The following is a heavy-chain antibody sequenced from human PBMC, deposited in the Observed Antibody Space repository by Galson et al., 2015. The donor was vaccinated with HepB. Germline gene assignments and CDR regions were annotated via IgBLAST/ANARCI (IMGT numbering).Heavy chain of an antibody. D-gene: IGHD3-3*01. V-gene: IGHV3-23*01. CDR1: GFTFSSYA. CDR2: ISGSGGST. CDR3: AKSPFDFWSGSKRLTGGMDV. Sequence: SLRLSCAASGFTFSSYAMSWVRQAPGKGLEWVSAISGSGGSTYYADSVKGRFTISRDNSKNTLYLQMNSLRAEDTAVYYCAKSPFDFWSGSKRLTGGMDVWGQGTTVTVSS. J-gene: IGHJ6*02.